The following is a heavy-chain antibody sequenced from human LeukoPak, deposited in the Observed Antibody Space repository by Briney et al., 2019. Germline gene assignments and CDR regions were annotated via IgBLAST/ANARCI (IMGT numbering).Heavy chain of an antibody. D-gene: IGHD3-3*01. Sequence: PGGPLRLSCAASGFTFSGYEMNWVRQAPGKGLEWVSYISRSGTIISYADSVRGRLTISRDNAKNSLYLQMNSLRAEDTAVYYCARERDDYYFDYWGQGTLVTVSS. CDR2: ISRSGTII. V-gene: IGHV3-48*03. CDR1: GFTFSGYE. J-gene: IGHJ4*02. CDR3: ARERDDYYFDY.